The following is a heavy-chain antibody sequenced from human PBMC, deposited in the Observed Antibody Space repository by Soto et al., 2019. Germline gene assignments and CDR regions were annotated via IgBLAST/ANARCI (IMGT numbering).Heavy chain of an antibody. CDR1: GFTFSSYG. D-gene: IGHD2-2*02. J-gene: IGHJ6*02. CDR2: KWYDGSNK. CDR3: AREVVPAAIHYYYGMDV. Sequence: QVQLVESGGGVVQPGRSLRLSCAASGFTFSSYGMNWVRQAPGKGLEWVAVKWYDGSNKYYADSVKGRFTISRDNSKNNLYLQMNSLIAEDTAVYYCAREVVPAAIHYYYGMDVWGQGTTVTVSS. V-gene: IGHV3-33*01.